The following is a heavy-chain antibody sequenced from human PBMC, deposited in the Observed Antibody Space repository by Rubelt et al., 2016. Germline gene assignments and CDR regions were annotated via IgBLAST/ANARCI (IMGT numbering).Heavy chain of an antibody. Sequence: GSLRLSCAASGFTFSSYWMSWVRQAPGKGLVWVSRINSDGSIINYADSVKGRFTISRDNAKNTLYLQMSSLRAEDTAVYYCVRAPGTTVRFGFNPWGQGTLVTVSS. CDR2: INSDGSII. CDR1: GFTFSSYW. CDR3: VRAPGTTVRFGFNP. V-gene: IGHV3-74*01. J-gene: IGHJ5*02. D-gene: IGHD1-7*01.